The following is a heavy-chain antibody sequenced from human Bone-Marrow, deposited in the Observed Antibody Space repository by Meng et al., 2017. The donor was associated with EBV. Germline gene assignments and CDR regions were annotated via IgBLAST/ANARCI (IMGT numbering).Heavy chain of an antibody. CDR1: GFICRDSA. V-gene: IGHV3-73*01. J-gene: IGHJ4*02. CDR3: WGDLNYGSY. Sequence: LVESGGGVVQPGGSLKPSCGAAGFICRDSAMRLVRQASGKGLEWVGRVETKASKYATAYAASVKGRFSVSRDDSKNMVFLEMNSLKTEDTARYYCWGDLNYGSYWGQGTLVTVSS. CDR2: VETKASKYAT. D-gene: IGHD3-16*01.